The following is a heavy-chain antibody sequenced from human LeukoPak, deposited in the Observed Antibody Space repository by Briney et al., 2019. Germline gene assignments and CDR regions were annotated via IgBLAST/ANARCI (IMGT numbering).Heavy chain of an antibody. D-gene: IGHD6-19*01. Sequence: ASVKVSCKASGYTFTSYGISWVRQAPGQGPEWMGWISAYNGNTNYAQKLQGRVTMTTDTSTSTAYMELRSLRSDDTAVYYCARVRLAVAGAYFDYWGRGTLVTVSS. CDR2: ISAYNGNT. V-gene: IGHV1-18*01. CDR3: ARVRLAVAGAYFDY. CDR1: GYTFTSYG. J-gene: IGHJ4*02.